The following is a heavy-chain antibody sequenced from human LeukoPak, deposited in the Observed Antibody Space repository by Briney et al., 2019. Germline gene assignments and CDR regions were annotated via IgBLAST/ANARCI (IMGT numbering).Heavy chain of an antibody. J-gene: IGHJ4*02. Sequence: GGSLRLSCAASGFTFSSYGMHWVRQAPGKGLEWVAFIRYDGSNKYYADSVKGRFTISRDNSKNTLYLQMNSLRAEDTAVYYCAKDVSSGWELFDYWGQGTLVTVSS. CDR1: GFTFSSYG. CDR3: AKDVSSGWELFDY. V-gene: IGHV3-30*02. D-gene: IGHD6-19*01. CDR2: IRYDGSNK.